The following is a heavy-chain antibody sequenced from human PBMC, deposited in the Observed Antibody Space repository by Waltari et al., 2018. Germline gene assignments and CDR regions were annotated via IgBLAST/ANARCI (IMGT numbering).Heavy chain of an antibody. CDR3: ARGAVFVEVGADDH. D-gene: IGHD3-16*01. CDR2: ISSDEEHK. V-gene: IGHV3-30*04. J-gene: IGHJ5*02. Sequence: VRQATGKLLEWVAVISSDEEHKYYGDPVRGRFTISRDNYENTVYLQMNRLKTEDTAMYYCARGAVFVEVGADDHWGQGTLVSVSS.